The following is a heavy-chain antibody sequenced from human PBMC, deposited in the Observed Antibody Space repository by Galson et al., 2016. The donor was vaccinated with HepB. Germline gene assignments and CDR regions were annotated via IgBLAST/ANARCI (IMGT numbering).Heavy chain of an antibody. Sequence: CALSGDSVSSNSSAWNCIRQSPSSGPEWQGRTYYRSKWYNDYAVSVKSRISLNPDTSKNQFALQLNSVTPAYSAVYYCSNPPWEPGGAWGQGTLVTVSS. D-gene: IGHD1-14*01. CDR3: SNPPWEPGGA. V-gene: IGHV6-1*01. CDR2: TYYRSKWYN. CDR1: GDSVSSNSSA. J-gene: IGHJ5*02.